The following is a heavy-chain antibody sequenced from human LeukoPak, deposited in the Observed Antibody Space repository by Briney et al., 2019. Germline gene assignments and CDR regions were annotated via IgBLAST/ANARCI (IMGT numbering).Heavy chain of an antibody. CDR1: GLTFSVYW. CDR2: IQQDGNEK. CDR3: ARDARVVLDY. D-gene: IGHD2/OR15-2a*01. V-gene: IGHV3-7*01. Sequence: GGSLRLSCAASGLTFSVYWMSWVRHAPGKGLEWVANIQQDGNEKYYLDSVKGRFTISRDNAKNSLYLQMNSLRAEDTAVYYCARDARVVLDYWGQGTLVTVFS. J-gene: IGHJ4*02.